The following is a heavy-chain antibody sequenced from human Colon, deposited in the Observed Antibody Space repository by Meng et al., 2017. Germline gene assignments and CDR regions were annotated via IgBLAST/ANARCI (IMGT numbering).Heavy chain of an antibody. Sequence: GESLKISCAASGFTFSDYYMTWIRQAPGKGLEWVSHISSSGKNIDYADSVTGRFTISRDNANNSLYLQMDSLTADDTAIYYCARDHGTGLDYWGQGALVTVSS. CDR2: ISSSGKNI. CDR1: GFTFSDYY. J-gene: IGHJ4*02. CDR3: ARDHGTGLDY. D-gene: IGHD3/OR15-3a*01. V-gene: IGHV3-11*01.